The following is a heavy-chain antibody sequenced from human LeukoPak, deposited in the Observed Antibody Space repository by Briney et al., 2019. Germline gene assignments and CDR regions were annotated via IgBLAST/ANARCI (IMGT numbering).Heavy chain of an antibody. CDR3: ASFYGASAFDI. CDR1: GGSFTGYY. V-gene: IGHV4-34*01. J-gene: IGHJ3*02. Sequence: SESLSLTCAVYGGSFTGYYWSWVRQPPGKGLEWIGEIQHSVSTKYNPSLKGRVTISVDTSKNQFSLKLSSVTAADTAVYYCASFYGASAFDIWGQGTMVTVSS. D-gene: IGHD4-17*01. CDR2: IQHSVST.